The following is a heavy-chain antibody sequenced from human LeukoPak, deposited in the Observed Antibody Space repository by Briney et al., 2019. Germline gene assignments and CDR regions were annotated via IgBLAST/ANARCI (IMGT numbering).Heavy chain of an antibody. V-gene: IGHV1-2*02. CDR1: GYTFTGYF. Sequence: ASVKVSCKASGYTFTGYFIHWVRQAPGQGLEWMGWIYPYSGDTNYAQNFQGRVTMTRDTSISTAYMELSSLKSDDTAVYYCARDRNSGSSLDIWGQGTMLTVSS. D-gene: IGHD6-6*01. CDR2: IYPYSGDT. J-gene: IGHJ3*02. CDR3: ARDRNSGSSLDI.